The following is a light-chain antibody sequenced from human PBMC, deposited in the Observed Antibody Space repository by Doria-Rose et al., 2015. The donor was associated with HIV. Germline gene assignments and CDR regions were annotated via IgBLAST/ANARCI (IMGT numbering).Light chain of an antibody. V-gene: IGKV4-1*01. CDR1: QSLLYTSKNY. CDR2: WAS. Sequence: DIRMTQSPESLGMSLGERATLNCKSNQSLLYTSKNYLAWYQQKPGQPPKLLTYWASTLQSGVPARFSGSGSGTDFTLTISSLEAEDVAVYYCQQYYDTPSFGPGTTVDIK. J-gene: IGKJ3*01. CDR3: QQYYDTPS.